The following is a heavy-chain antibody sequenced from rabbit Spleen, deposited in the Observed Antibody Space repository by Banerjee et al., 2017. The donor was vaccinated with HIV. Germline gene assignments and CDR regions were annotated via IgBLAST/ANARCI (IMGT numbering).Heavy chain of an antibody. CDR2: IDTGSSGFT. CDR1: GIDFSGYYF. Sequence: QSLEESGGDLVKPGASLTLTCTASGIDFSGYYFMCWVRQAPGKGLEWIACIDTGSSGFTYFATWANGRFTCSKTSSTTVTLQMTRLTAADTATYFCARDTSSSFSSYGMDLWGPGTLVTVS. D-gene: IGHD1-1*01. CDR3: ARDTSSSFSSYGMDL. V-gene: IGHV1S40*01. J-gene: IGHJ6*01.